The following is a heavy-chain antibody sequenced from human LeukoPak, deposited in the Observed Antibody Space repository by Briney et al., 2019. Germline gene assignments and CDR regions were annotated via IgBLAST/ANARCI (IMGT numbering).Heavy chain of an antibody. CDR3: AKRLSASTNWYYFDY. Sequence: PGGSLRLSCAASGFTFSNYAMTWVRQAPGKGLEWVSVITSGDETFYADSVKGRFTISRDNSKNTLYLDMNSLTAEDTAAYYCAKRLSASTNWYYFDYWGQGTPVTVSS. CDR1: GFTFSNYA. D-gene: IGHD6-13*01. V-gene: IGHV3-23*01. CDR2: ITSGDET. J-gene: IGHJ4*02.